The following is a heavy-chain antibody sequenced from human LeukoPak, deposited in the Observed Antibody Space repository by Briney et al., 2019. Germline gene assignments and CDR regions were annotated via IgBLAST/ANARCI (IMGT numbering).Heavy chain of an antibody. Sequence: PGGSLRLSCAASGFTFSNYWMSWVRQAPGEGLEWVANINEDGIEKYYVDSVEGRFTISRDNAKNSLYLQMNSLRAEDTAVYYCARAAAAGSVDYWGQGTLVTVSS. D-gene: IGHD6-13*01. CDR3: ARAAAAGSVDY. V-gene: IGHV3-7*04. CDR1: GFTFSNYW. J-gene: IGHJ4*02. CDR2: INEDGIEK.